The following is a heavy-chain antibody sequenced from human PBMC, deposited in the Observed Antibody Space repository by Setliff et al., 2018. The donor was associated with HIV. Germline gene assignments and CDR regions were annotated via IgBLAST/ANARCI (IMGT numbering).Heavy chain of an antibody. Sequence: SETLSLTCAVSGYSISSSHWWGWIRQPPGKGLEWIGYIYYSGSTNYNPSLKSRVTMSVDTSKNRFSLKLSSVTAFDTAVYYCARRGDSSGYYDAFDVWGQGTKVTVSS. CDR2: IYYSGST. D-gene: IGHD3-22*01. CDR1: GYSISSSHW. J-gene: IGHJ3*01. V-gene: IGHV4-28*06. CDR3: ARRGDSSGYYDAFDV.